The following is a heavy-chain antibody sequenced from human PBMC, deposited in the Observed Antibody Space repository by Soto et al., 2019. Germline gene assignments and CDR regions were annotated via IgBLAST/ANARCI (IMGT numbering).Heavy chain of an antibody. CDR3: ARGGWQWQASFDS. CDR2: IYYSGST. D-gene: IGHD6-19*01. J-gene: IGHJ4*02. V-gene: IGHV4-59*01. Sequence: SETLSLTCTVSGASISHNYWSWIRQPPGKGLEWIGCIYYSGSTNHNPSLKSRVTISVDTSKSQFSLKLSSVTAADTAVYYCARGGWQWQASFDSWGQGTLVTVSS. CDR1: GASISHNY.